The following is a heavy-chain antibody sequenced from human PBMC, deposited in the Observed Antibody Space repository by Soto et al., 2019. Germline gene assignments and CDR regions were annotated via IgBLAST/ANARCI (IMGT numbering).Heavy chain of an antibody. D-gene: IGHD3-9*01. V-gene: IGHV2-5*02. CDR2: VYWDDDK. CDR1: GISLNSRGVG. Sequence: SGPTLVNPTQTLTLTCTFSGISLNSRGVGVGWLRQPPGKALEWLAIVYWDDDKRYRPSLRSRLSIRKDTPKNQVVLTLTNTDPVDTATYYCVHRGPVDETGMGFDFWGQGSLVTVSS. J-gene: IGHJ4*02. CDR3: VHRGPVDETGMGFDF.